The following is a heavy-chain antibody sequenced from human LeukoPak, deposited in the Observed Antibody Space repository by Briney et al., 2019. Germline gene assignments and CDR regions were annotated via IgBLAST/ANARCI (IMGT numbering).Heavy chain of an antibody. CDR1: GFTFSSYS. CDR2: ISSSSSTI. Sequence: GGSLRLSCAASGFTFSSYSMNWVRQAPGKGLEWVSYISSSSSTIYYADSVKGRFTISRDNAKNSLYLQMNSLRAEDTAVYYCARSGSYYRDAFDIWGQGTMVTVSS. V-gene: IGHV3-48*04. CDR3: ARSGSYYRDAFDI. J-gene: IGHJ3*02. D-gene: IGHD1-26*01.